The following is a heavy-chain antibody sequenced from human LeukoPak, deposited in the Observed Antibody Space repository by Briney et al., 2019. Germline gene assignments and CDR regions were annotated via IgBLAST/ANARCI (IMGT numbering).Heavy chain of an antibody. CDR1: GYTFTSYD. D-gene: IGHD5-18*01. CDR2: MNPNSGNT. CDR3: ASGWSGEYSYGFLYYYYGMDV. J-gene: IGHJ6*02. V-gene: IGHV1-8*01. Sequence: ASVKVSCKASGYTFTSYDINWVRQATGQGLEWMGWMNPNSGNTGYAQKFQGRVTMTRNTSISTAYMELSSLRSEDTAVYYCASGWSGEYSYGFLYYYYGMDVWGQGTTVTVSS.